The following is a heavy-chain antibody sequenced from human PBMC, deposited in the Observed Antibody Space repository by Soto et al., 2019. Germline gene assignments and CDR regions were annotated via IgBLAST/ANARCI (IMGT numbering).Heavy chain of an antibody. D-gene: IGHD3-3*01. CDR3: ARGSGYYPNWFDP. CDR1: GGSFSGYY. V-gene: IGHV4-34*01. J-gene: IGHJ5*02. Sequence: PSETLSLTCAVYGGSFSGYYWSWIRQPPGKGLEWIGEINHSGSTTYNPSLKSRVTISVDTSKNQFSLKLSSVTAADAAVYYCARGSGYYPNWFDPWGQGTLVTVSS. CDR2: INHSGST.